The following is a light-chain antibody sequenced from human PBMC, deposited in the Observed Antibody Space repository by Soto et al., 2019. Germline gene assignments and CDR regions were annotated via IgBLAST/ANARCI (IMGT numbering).Light chain of an antibody. Sequence: DIVMTQSPDSLAVSLGERATINCKSSQSVLYSSNSKNYLAWYQQKPGQPPKLHIYWASTRESGVPDLFSGSGSGTDFTLTISSLEAEDVSVYYCQQHYTPPITFGQETRLEIK. V-gene: IGKV4-1*01. CDR2: WAS. CDR1: QSVLYSSNSKNY. J-gene: IGKJ5*01. CDR3: QQHYTPPIT.